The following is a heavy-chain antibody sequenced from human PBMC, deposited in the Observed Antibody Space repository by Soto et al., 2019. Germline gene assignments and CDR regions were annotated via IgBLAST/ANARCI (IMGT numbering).Heavy chain of an antibody. J-gene: IGHJ4*02. D-gene: IGHD5-12*01. Sequence: EVQVVESGGGLIQPGGSLRLSCVVSGFTVSSTNYMSWVRQAPGKGLEWVSVIYSGGTTFYADSVKGRFTISRDNSNNPLYLQMNSLRAEDTAVYYCHGYGYWGQGTLVTVSS. CDR1: GFTVSSTNY. CDR2: IYSGGTT. CDR3: HGYGY. V-gene: IGHV3-53*01.